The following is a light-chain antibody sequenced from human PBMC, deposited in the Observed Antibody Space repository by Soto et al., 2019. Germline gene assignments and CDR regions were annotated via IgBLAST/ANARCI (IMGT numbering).Light chain of an antibody. CDR2: DAS. CDR1: QNVGDR. CDR3: QHYNSYSH. J-gene: IGKJ5*01. V-gene: IGKV1-5*01. Sequence: DIQMTQSPSSVSASVGDSLTITCRASQNVGDRLAWYQQKPGKAPKLLIYDASSLQGGVPSRFSGTGSGTEFTLTISSLEPDDFATYYCQHYNSYSHFGQGTRLEIK.